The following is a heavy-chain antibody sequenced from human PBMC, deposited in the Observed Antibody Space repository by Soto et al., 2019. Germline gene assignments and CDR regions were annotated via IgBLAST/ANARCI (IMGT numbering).Heavy chain of an antibody. CDR2: IYYSGST. J-gene: IGHJ5*02. CDR1: GCSISSYY. Sequence: SETLSLTCTVSGCSISSYYWSWIRQPPGKGLEWIGYIYYSGSTNYNPSLKSRVTISVDTSKNQFSLKLSSVTAADTAVYYCARAAAAGKRNWFDPWGQGTLVTVSS. D-gene: IGHD6-13*01. CDR3: ARAAAAGKRNWFDP. V-gene: IGHV4-59*08.